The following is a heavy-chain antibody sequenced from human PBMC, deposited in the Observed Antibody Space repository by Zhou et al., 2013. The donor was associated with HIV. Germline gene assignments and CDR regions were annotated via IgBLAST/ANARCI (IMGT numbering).Heavy chain of an antibody. D-gene: IGHD2-2*01. CDR3: AREYSSTSYKYLNP. J-gene: IGHJ5*02. CDR2: IIPISTTT. CDR1: GYTFTSYY. V-gene: IGHV1-46*01. Sequence: QVQLVQSGAEVQKPGASVKVSCKASGYTFTSYYLHWVRQAPGQGLEWIGGIIPISTTTTYSQRVQGRVTITSDKSANTAYMELRDLRSEDTAVYYCAREYSSTSYKYLNPWGQGTPVTVSS.